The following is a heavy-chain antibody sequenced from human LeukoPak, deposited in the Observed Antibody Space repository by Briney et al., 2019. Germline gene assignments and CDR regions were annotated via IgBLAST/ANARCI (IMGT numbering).Heavy chain of an antibody. CDR3: ARGGSSWYADY. Sequence: PSETLSLTCSVSGASISTYYWSWIRQPPEKGLEWIGYIHYSGSTSYNPSLKSRVTMSVDTSNDQLSLKVSSVTAADTAVYYCARGGSSWYADYWGQGTLVTVSS. CDR2: IHYSGST. D-gene: IGHD6-13*01. V-gene: IGHV4-59*01. J-gene: IGHJ4*02. CDR1: GASISTYY.